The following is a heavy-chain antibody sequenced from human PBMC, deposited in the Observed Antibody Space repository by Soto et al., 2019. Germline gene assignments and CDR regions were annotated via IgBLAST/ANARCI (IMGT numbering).Heavy chain of an antibody. CDR3: ATHYDFWSGYPDDAFDI. Sequence: GASVKVSCKASGGTFSSYAISWVRQAPGQGLEWMGGIIPIFGTANYAQKFQGRVTITADESTSTAYMELSSLRSEDTAVYYCATHYDFWSGYPDDAFDIWGQGTMVTVSS. J-gene: IGHJ3*02. D-gene: IGHD3-3*01. CDR1: GGTFSSYA. CDR2: IIPIFGTA. V-gene: IGHV1-69*13.